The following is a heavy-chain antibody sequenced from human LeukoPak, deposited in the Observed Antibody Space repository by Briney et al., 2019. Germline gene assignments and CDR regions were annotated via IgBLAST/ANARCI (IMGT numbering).Heavy chain of an antibody. CDR1: GFTFSSYA. CDR2: IKSKTDGGTT. Sequence: GGSLRLPCAASGFTFSSYAMSWVRQAPGKGLEWVGRIKSKTDGGTTDYAAPVKGRFTISRDDSKNTLYLQMNSLKTEDTAVYYCTTGGTVTFDYWGQGTLVTVSS. D-gene: IGHD4-17*01. J-gene: IGHJ4*02. V-gene: IGHV3-15*01. CDR3: TTGGTVTFDY.